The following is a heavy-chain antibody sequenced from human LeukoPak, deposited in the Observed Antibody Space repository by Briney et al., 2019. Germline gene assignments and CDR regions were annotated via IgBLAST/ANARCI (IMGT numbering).Heavy chain of an antibody. D-gene: IGHD2-8*01. CDR1: GDSMSSSSYY. CDR3: ARLNGVMDHFDY. V-gene: IGHV4-39*01. CDR2: IYYSGSA. Sequence: PSETLSLTCTVSGDSMSSSSYYWGWIRQPPGKGLEWIGNIYYSGSAHYNPSLKSRVTISVDMSKNQFSLRLSSVTTADTAEFYCARLNGVMDHFDYWGQGTLVTVSS. J-gene: IGHJ4*02.